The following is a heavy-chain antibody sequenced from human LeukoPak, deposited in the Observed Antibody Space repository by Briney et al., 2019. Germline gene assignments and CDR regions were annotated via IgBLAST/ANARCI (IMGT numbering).Heavy chain of an antibody. V-gene: IGHV3-23*01. D-gene: IGHD1-26*01. CDR3: ARNGGSVDY. CDR1: GFTFSSYA. CDR2: ISGSGGGGST. Sequence: PGGSLRLSCAASGFTFSSYAMSWVRQAPGKGLEWVSTISGSGGGGSTYYADSVKGRFTISRDNAKNSLYLQMNSLRAEDTAVYYCARNGGSVDYWGQGTLVTVSS. J-gene: IGHJ4*02.